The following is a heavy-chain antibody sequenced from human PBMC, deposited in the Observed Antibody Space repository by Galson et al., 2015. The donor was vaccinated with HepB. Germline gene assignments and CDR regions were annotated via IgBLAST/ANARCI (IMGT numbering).Heavy chain of an antibody. Sequence: LRLSCAASTFIFSTYSMNWVRQAPGKGLEWVSYISSSSTTIYYADSVKGRFTISRDNAKNSLYLQMNSLRAEDTAVYYCVLLRGYDLKPLDYWGQGTLVTVSS. J-gene: IGHJ4*02. D-gene: IGHD5-12*01. CDR3: VLLRGYDLKPLDY. V-gene: IGHV3-48*04. CDR1: TFIFSTYS. CDR2: ISSSSTTI.